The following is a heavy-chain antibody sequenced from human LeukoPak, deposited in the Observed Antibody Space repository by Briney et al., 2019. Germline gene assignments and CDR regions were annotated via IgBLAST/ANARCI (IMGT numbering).Heavy chain of an antibody. CDR2: ISWNGGSL. D-gene: IGHD1-26*01. CDR1: GFTFDEYA. CDR3: AKGTGRYWTFFDS. Sequence: GGSLRLSCAASGFTFDEYAMHWVRQAPGKGLEWVSGISWNGGSLDYVDSVKGRLTISRDNAKNSLYLQMNSLRPEDTALYFCAKGTGRYWTFFDSWGQGTHVLVSS. V-gene: IGHV3-9*01. J-gene: IGHJ4*02.